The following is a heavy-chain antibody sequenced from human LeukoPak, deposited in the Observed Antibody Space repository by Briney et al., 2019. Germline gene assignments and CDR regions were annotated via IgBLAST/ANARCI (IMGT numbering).Heavy chain of an antibody. D-gene: IGHD5-18*01. Sequence: GGSLRLSCAASGFTFSGYGMHWVRQAPGKGLEWVAVISYDGSNKYYADSVKGRFTISRDNSKNTLYLQMNSLRAEDTAVYYCAKDADTAMVGLFDYWGQGTLVTVSS. CDR1: GFTFSGYG. CDR2: ISYDGSNK. V-gene: IGHV3-30*18. J-gene: IGHJ4*02. CDR3: AKDADTAMVGLFDY.